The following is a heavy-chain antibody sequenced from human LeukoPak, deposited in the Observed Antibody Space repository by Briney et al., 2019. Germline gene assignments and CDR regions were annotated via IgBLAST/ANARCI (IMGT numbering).Heavy chain of an antibody. CDR3: ARGQWPDY. Sequence: PGGSLRLSCAASGFTFNIYWLHWVRQAPGKGLVWVSHINGDGSSTTYTDSVKGRFTISRDNAKNTLYLQMNSLRAEDTAVFYCARGQWPDYWGQGTLLIVSS. V-gene: IGHV3-74*01. CDR2: INGDGSST. D-gene: IGHD6-19*01. CDR1: GFTFNIYW. J-gene: IGHJ4*02.